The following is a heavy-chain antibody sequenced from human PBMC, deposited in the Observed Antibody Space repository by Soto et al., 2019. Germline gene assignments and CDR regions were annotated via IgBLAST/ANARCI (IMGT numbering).Heavy chain of an antibody. CDR1: GYTFTSYA. D-gene: IGHD3-22*01. V-gene: IGHV1-3*05. CDR2: INAGNGNT. CDR3: ARADYYYDSSGYYFQH. Sequence: QVQLVQSGAEEKKPGASVKVSCKASGYTFTSYAMHWVRQAPGQRLEWMGWINAGNGNTKYSQKFQGRVTITRDTXAXXADMELSSLRSEDTAVYYCARADYYYDSSGYYFQHWGQGTLVTVSS. J-gene: IGHJ1*01.